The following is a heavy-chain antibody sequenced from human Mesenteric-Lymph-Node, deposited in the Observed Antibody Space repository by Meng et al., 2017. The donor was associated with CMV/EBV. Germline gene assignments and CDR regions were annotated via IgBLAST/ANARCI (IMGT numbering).Heavy chain of an antibody. CDR2: IQHDKSNK. V-gene: IGHV3-30*02. CDR1: GFTFTTYG. J-gene: IGHJ4*02. D-gene: IGHD3-10*01. Sequence: GESLKISCAASGFTFTTYGMHWVRQAPGKGLEWVAFIQHDKSNKHYADAVKGRFTISRDNYENTVYLQMNSLRGEDTAVYYCAKDGSRITTTGTYFEYWGQGTLVTVSS. CDR3: AKDGSRITTTGTYFEY.